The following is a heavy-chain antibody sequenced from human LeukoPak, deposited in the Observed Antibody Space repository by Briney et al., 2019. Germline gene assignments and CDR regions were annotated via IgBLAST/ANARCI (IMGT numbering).Heavy chain of an antibody. Sequence: GGSLRLSCAASGFTVNSNYMSWVRQAPGKGLEWVSVIYSGGSTNYADSVKGRFTISRDNAKNSLYLQMNSLRAEDTAVYYCARELDLMRFGEVDSHWGQGTLVTVSS. CDR1: GFTVNSNY. J-gene: IGHJ4*02. CDR3: ARELDLMRFGEVDSH. CDR2: IYSGGST. V-gene: IGHV3-53*01. D-gene: IGHD3-10*01.